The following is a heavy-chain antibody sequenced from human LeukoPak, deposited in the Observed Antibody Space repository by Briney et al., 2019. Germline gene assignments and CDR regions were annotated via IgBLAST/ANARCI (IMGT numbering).Heavy chain of an antibody. CDR2: INHSGST. V-gene: IGHV4-34*01. CDR3: ARWNEGLDY. J-gene: IGHJ4*02. Sequence: SETLSLTCDVYGGSFSGYYWSWIRQSPGKGLEWIGEINHSGSTNYNPSLKSRVTISVDTSKNRFSLKLSSVTAADTAVYYCARWNEGLDYWGQGTLVTVSS. D-gene: IGHD1-1*01. CDR1: GGSFSGYY.